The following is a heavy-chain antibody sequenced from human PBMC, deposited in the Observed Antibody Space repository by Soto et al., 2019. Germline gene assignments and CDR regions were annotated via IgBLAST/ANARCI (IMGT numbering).Heavy chain of an antibody. CDR3: ARHITGTTLYYYYYGMGV. V-gene: IGHV5-51*01. Sequence: GESLKISCKGSGYSFTSYWIGWVRQMPGKGLEWMGIIYPGDSDTRYSPSFQGQVTISADKSISTAYLQWSSLKASDTAMYYCARHITGTTLYYYYYGMGVWGQGTTVTVSS. J-gene: IGHJ6*02. CDR2: IYPGDSDT. D-gene: IGHD1-7*01. CDR1: GYSFTSYW.